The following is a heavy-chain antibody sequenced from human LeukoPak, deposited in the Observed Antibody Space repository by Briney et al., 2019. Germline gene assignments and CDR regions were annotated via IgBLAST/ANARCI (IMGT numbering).Heavy chain of an antibody. CDR3: ARLYSSTVSPFDS. D-gene: IGHD6-13*01. CDR1: GFTLSRYD. V-gene: IGHV3-48*03. J-gene: IGHJ4*02. Sequence: GGSLRLSCAVSGFTLSRYDMNWARQATGKGREWGSYISSSGSTIYYADSVKSRFTISRDKAKISLYLQMNSLRAEDTAVYYCARLYSSTVSPFDSWGQGTLVTVSS. CDR2: ISSSGSTI.